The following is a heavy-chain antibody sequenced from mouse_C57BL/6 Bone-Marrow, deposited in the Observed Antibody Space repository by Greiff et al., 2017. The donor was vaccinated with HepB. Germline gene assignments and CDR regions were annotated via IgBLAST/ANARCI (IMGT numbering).Heavy chain of an antibody. V-gene: IGHV5-9*01. CDR3: KEREAMDY. J-gene: IGHJ4*01. Sequence: EVQGVESGGGLVKPGGSLKLSCAASGFTFSSYTMSWVRQTPEKRLEWVATISGGGGNTYYPDSVKGRFTISRDNAKNTLYMQMSSLRSEDAALYYCKEREAMDYWGQGTSVTVSS. CDR1: GFTFSSYT. CDR2: ISGGGGNT.